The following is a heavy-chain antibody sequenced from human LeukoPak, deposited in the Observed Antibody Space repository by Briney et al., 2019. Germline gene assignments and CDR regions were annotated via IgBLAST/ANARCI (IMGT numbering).Heavy chain of an antibody. V-gene: IGHV3-33*01. CDR3: ARSSGNGSGRTNYYYGMDV. D-gene: IGHD3-10*01. J-gene: IGHJ6*02. CDR1: GFTFSSYG. Sequence: GGSLRLSCAASGFTFSSYGMHWVRQAPGKGLEWVAIISYDGSNKYYADSVKGRFTISRDNSKNTLYLQMNSLRAEDTAVYYCARSSGNGSGRTNYYYGMDVWGQGTTVTVSS. CDR2: ISYDGSNK.